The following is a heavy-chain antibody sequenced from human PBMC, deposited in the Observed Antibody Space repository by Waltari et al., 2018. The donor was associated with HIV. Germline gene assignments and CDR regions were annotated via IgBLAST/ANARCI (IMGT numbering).Heavy chain of an antibody. D-gene: IGHD2-15*01. Sequence: QLQLQESGPGLGKPSETLSLTCTVSGGPISSSSYYWGWIRQPPGKGLEWIGSIYYSGSTYYNPSLKSRVTISVDTSKNQFSLKLSSVAAADTAVYYCARERYCSGGSCPFDYWGQGTLVTVSS. J-gene: IGHJ4*02. CDR3: ARERYCSGGSCPFDY. V-gene: IGHV4-39*07. CDR2: IYYSGST. CDR1: GGPISSSSYY.